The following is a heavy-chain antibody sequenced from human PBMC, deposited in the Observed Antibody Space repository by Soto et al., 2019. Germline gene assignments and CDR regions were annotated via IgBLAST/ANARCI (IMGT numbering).Heavy chain of an antibody. CDR3: TRGAGGSGTPLGWFDP. J-gene: IGHJ5*02. D-gene: IGHD3-10*01. CDR1: GFTFGDYA. CDR2: IRSKAYGGTT. Sequence: EVQLVESGGGLVQPGRSLRLSCTASGFTFGDYAMSWFRQAPGKGLEWVGFIRSKAYGGTTEYAASVKGRSTISRDDSKSIAYLQMNSLKTEDTAVYYCTRGAGGSGTPLGWFDPWGQGTLVTVSS. V-gene: IGHV3-49*03.